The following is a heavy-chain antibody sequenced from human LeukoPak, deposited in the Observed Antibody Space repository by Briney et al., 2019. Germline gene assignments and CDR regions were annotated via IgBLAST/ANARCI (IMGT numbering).Heavy chain of an antibody. Sequence: PGGTLRLSCAASGFTFSNYAMSWVRQAPGKGLEWVSAISGSGGSTYYADSVKGRFTISRDNSKNTLYLQMNSLRAEDTAVYYCVAIAAPRDYWGQGTLVTVSS. J-gene: IGHJ4*02. CDR3: VAIAAPRDY. CDR1: GFTFSNYA. CDR2: ISGSGGST. D-gene: IGHD6-6*01. V-gene: IGHV3-23*01.